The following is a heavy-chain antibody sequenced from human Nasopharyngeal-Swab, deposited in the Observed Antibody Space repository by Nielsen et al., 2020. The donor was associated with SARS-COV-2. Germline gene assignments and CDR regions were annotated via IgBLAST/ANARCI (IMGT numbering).Heavy chain of an antibody. J-gene: IGHJ4*02. CDR1: GFKFDENT. CDR3: ARDAPAHYGAFY. V-gene: IGHV3-43D*04. D-gene: IGHD4-17*01. Sequence: GGSLRLSCAASGFKFDENTMHWVRHTPEKGLQRVSLTRGDDGTYYADPVKGRFTISRDNSKNSLYLQMNSLRGEDTAVYYCARDAPAHYGAFYWGRGTLVTVSS. CDR2: TRGDDGT.